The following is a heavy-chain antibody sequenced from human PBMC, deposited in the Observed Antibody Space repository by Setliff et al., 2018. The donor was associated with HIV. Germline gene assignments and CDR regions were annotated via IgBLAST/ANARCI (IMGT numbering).Heavy chain of an antibody. D-gene: IGHD3-16*01. CDR3: ARERSLITKRRYFDS. V-gene: IGHV4-39*07. J-gene: IGHJ4*02. CDR2: INHNGST. Sequence: AETLSLTCTGSGGSIRSGTYYWSWMRQRPGKGMEWIGEINHNGSTNYNPSLKSRVTISVDTSKNQFSLKVSSVTAADTAVYYCARERSLITKRRYFDSWGQGTLVTVSS. CDR1: GGSIRSGTYY.